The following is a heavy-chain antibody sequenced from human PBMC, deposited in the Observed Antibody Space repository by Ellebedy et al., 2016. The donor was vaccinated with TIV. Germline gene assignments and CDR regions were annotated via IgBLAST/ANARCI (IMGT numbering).Heavy chain of an antibody. J-gene: IGHJ3*02. D-gene: IGHD3-22*01. CDR3: ATSYDSSGYYDDDAFDI. CDR1: GGSINSRTYY. V-gene: IGHV4-39*07. CDR2: IYDSGST. Sequence: MPSETLSLTCTVSGGSINSRTYYWGWIRQPPGKGLEWIGSIYDSGSTHYSPSLKSRVTMSVDASENQLSLNLTSVTAADTAVYYCATSYDSSGYYDDDAFDIWGQGTMVTVSS.